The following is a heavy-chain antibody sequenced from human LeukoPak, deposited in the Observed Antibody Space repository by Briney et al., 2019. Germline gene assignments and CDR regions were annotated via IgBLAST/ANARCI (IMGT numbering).Heavy chain of an antibody. CDR2: IYYSGST. J-gene: IGHJ6*03. V-gene: IGHV4-59*01. CDR3: ATDFWSGYYADYYYYMDV. CDR1: GVSISNYY. D-gene: IGHD3-3*01. Sequence: KPSETLSLTCTVSGVSISNYYWSWIRQPPAKGLEWIGYIYYSGSTNYNPSLKSRVTISVDTSKNQFSLMLSSVTAADTAVYYCATDFWSGYYADYYYYMDVWGKGTTVTVSS.